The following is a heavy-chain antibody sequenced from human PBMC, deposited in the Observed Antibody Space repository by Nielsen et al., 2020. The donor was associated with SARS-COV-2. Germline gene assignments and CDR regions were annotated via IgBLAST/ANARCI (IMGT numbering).Heavy chain of an antibody. J-gene: IGHJ3*02. CDR2: INWNGGST. D-gene: IGHD1-26*01. CDR3: ATAPSGSYGGLYAFDI. CDR1: GFTFDDYG. Sequence: GESLKIFCAASGFTFDDYGMSWVRQAPGKGLEWVSGINWNGGSTGYADSVKGRFTISRDNAKNSLYLQMNSLRAEDTALYHCATAPSGSYGGLYAFDIWGQGTMVTVSS. V-gene: IGHV3-20*01.